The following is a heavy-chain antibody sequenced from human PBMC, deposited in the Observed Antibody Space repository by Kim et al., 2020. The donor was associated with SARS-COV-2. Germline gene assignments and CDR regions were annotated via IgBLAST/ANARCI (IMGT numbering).Heavy chain of an antibody. CDR1: GFTFNNYG. D-gene: IGHD1-26*01. CDR3: ASRGNSGSYAFGR. CDR2: ISGSGGIT. V-gene: IGHV3-23*01. J-gene: IGHJ4*02. Sequence: GGSLRLSCAASGFTFNNYGMTWVRQAPGKGLEWVATISGSGGITYYADSVKGRFTISRENSKNTLYLQMDSLRAEDTAVYYCASRGNSGSYAFGRWGQGTLVIVSS.